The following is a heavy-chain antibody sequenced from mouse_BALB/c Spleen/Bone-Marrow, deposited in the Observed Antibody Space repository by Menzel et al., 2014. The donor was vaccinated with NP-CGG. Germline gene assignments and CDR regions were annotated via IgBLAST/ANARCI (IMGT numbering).Heavy chain of an antibody. CDR2: INPGIGGT. V-gene: IGHV1-54*01. CDR3: ARFTRDY. CDR1: GYAFTNYL. J-gene: IGHJ2*01. Sequence: VQLQQSGDELVRPGTSVKVSCKASGYAFTNYLIEWFKQRPGQGLEWIGRINPGIGGTTYNAKFKGKATLTADKSSTTAYMQLSSLTYDDSAVYFCARFTRDYWGQGTTLTVSS.